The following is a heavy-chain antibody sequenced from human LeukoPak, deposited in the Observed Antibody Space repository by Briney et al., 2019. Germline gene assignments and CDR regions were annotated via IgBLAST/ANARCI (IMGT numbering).Heavy chain of an antibody. CDR3: AKVGLYDSVWGSPGGPDY. J-gene: IGHJ4*02. CDR1: GFTFSGYA. D-gene: IGHD3-16*01. V-gene: IGHV3-23*01. Sequence: GGSLRLSCAASGFTFSGYAMSWVRQAPGKGLEWVSAISGSGGSTYYADSVKGRFTISRDNSKNTLYLQMNSLRAEDTAVYYCAKVGLYDSVWGSPGGPDYWGQGTLVTVSS. CDR2: ISGSGGST.